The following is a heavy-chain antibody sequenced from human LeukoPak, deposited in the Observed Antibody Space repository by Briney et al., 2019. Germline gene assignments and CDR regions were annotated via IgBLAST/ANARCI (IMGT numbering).Heavy chain of an antibody. V-gene: IGHV3-11*04. Sequence: GGSLRLSCAASGFTFSDYYMSWIRQAPGKGLEWVSYISSSGSTIYYADSVKGRFTISRDNAKNSLYLQMNGLRAEDTAVYYCARDAGRVGAKQQLANYWGQGTLVTVSS. D-gene: IGHD6-13*01. CDR1: GFTFSDYY. CDR3: ARDAGRVGAKQQLANY. J-gene: IGHJ4*02. CDR2: ISSSGSTI.